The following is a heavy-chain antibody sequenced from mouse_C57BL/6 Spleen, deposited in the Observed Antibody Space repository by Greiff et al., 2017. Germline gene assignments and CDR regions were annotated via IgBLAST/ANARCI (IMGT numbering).Heavy chain of an antibody. V-gene: IGHV1-82*01. D-gene: IGHD2-2*01. Sequence: QVQLQQSGPELVKPGASVKISCKASGYAFSSSWMNWVKQRPGKGLEGIGRIYPGDGDTNYNGKFKGKATLTADKSSSTAYMQLSSLTSEDSAVYFCAREDYGYDGDWFAYWGQGTLVTVSA. CDR2: IYPGDGDT. CDR1: GYAFSSSW. CDR3: AREDYGYDGDWFAY. J-gene: IGHJ3*01.